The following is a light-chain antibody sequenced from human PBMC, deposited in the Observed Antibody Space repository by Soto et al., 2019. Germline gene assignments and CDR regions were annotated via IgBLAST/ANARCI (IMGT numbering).Light chain of an antibody. Sequence: EIVLTQSPGSLSLSLGERATLSCRASQSVDSAFFAWYQQKPGQPPRLLMYGASRRATGIPDRFGGGGSGTDFTLTISRLEPEDFPVYYCQQYSSSLTFGQGTKVEI. CDR2: GAS. CDR3: QQYSSSLT. CDR1: QSVDSAF. V-gene: IGKV3-20*01. J-gene: IGKJ1*01.